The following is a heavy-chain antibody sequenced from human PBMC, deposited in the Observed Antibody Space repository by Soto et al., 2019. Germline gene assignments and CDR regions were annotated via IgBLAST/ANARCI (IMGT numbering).Heavy chain of an antibody. D-gene: IGHD6-19*01. J-gene: IGHJ4*02. V-gene: IGHV4-4*07. Sequence: QVQLQESGPGLVKPSETLSLTCTVSGGSISSYYWSWIRQPAGKGLEWIGRIYTSGSTNYNPSLKSRVTMAVDTSKNQFSLKLSSVTAADTAVYYCARDGSLAGTTDFDYWGQGTLVTVSS. CDR3: ARDGSLAGTTDFDY. CDR1: GGSISSYY. CDR2: IYTSGST.